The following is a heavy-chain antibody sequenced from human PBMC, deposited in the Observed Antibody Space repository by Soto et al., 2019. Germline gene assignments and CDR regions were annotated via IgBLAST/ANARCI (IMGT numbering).Heavy chain of an antibody. D-gene: IGHD1-7*01. CDR2: IYYSGST. Sequence: QVQLQESGPGLVKTSQTLSLTCSVSGGSISSGDYYWSWIRQPPGKGLEWIGNIYYSGSTYYNPSLKSRVTISIDTSKNQFSLKMNSVTAADTAVYYCASNNWKYSPDAFDLWGQGTMVTVSS. CDR3: ASNNWKYSPDAFDL. V-gene: IGHV4-30-4*01. J-gene: IGHJ3*01. CDR1: GGSISSGDYY.